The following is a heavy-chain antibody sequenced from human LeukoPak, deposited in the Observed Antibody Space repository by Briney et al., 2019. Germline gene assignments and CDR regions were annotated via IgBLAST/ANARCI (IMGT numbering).Heavy chain of an antibody. Sequence: GESLKISCKGSGYSFTSYWIGWVRPMPGKGLEWMGIIYPGDSDTRYSPSFQGQVTISADKSISTAYLQWSSLKASDTAMYYCARTLRPDYYDSSGYYYEHWFDPWGQGTLVTVSS. V-gene: IGHV5-51*01. CDR2: IYPGDSDT. D-gene: IGHD3-22*01. J-gene: IGHJ5*02. CDR1: GYSFTSYW. CDR3: ARTLRPDYYDSSGYYYEHWFDP.